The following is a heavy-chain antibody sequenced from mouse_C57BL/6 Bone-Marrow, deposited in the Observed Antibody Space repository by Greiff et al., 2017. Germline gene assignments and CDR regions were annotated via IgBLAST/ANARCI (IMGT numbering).Heavy chain of an antibody. Sequence: VKLQQSGAELARPGASVKMSCKASGYTFTSYTMHWVKQRPGQGPEWIGYINPSSGYTKYNQKFKDKATLTADKSSSTAYMQLSSLTSEDSAVYYCARPYYFHAMDYWGQGTSVTVSS. D-gene: IGHD1-1*01. CDR2: INPSSGYT. CDR3: ARPYYFHAMDY. J-gene: IGHJ4*01. CDR1: GYTFTSYT. V-gene: IGHV1-4*01.